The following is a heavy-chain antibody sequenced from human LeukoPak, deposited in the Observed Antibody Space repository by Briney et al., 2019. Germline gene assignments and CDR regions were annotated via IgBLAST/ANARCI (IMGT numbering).Heavy chain of an antibody. V-gene: IGHV4-39*07. J-gene: IGHJ4*02. D-gene: IGHD2-21*01. CDR1: GGSISSSSYY. CDR2: IYYSGST. Sequence: SETLSLTCIVSGGSISSSSYYWGWIRQPPGKGWRWIGSIYYSGSTYYNPSLKSRVTISVDTSKNQFSLKLSSVTAADTAVYYCARNVWTPRDYFDYWGQGTLVTVSS. CDR3: ARNVWTPRDYFDY.